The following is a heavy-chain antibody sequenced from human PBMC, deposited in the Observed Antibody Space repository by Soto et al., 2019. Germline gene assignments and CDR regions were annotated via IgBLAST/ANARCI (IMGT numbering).Heavy chain of an antibody. V-gene: IGHV1-8*01. D-gene: IGHD2-8*01. Sequence: GASVKVSCKASGYTFTNFDIMWVRQAAGQGLEWMGWMKPNSGNTGYAQKFQGRVTMTRNTSINTAYMELTSLRPEDTAVYYCAKSEYCPNGVCYYGHFHHWGQGTLVTVSS. CDR1: GYTFTNFD. CDR3: AKSEYCPNGVCYYGHFHH. J-gene: IGHJ1*01. CDR2: MKPNSGNT.